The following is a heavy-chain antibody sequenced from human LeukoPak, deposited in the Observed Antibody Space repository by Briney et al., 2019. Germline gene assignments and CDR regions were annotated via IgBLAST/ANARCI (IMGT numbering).Heavy chain of an antibody. CDR2: IIPIFGTA. D-gene: IGHD6-13*01. CDR1: GGTFSSYA. V-gene: IGHV1-69*06. Sequence: GASVKVSSTASGGTFSSYAISWVRQAPGQGLEWMGGIIPIFGTANYAQKFQGRVTITADKSMSTAYMELSRLRSDDTAVYYCARDLDAADLFDYWGQGTLVTVSS. J-gene: IGHJ4*02. CDR3: ARDLDAADLFDY.